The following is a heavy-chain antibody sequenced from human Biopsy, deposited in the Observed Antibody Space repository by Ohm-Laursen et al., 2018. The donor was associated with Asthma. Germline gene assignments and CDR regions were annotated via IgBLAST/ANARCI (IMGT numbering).Heavy chain of an antibody. J-gene: IGHJ4*02. CDR1: GYSFTDLS. V-gene: IGHV1-24*01. CDR3: ASDFPKDYVRYNFQF. Sequence: ASVKVSCKISGYSFTDLSMHWVRQAPGQGLEWMGGHDHEEGGTENARRFQGRVTMTEDTSTDTAYMELSSLSSDDTAVYYCASDFPKDYVRYNFQFWGQGTLVTVSS. CDR2: HDHEEGGT. D-gene: IGHD4-17*01.